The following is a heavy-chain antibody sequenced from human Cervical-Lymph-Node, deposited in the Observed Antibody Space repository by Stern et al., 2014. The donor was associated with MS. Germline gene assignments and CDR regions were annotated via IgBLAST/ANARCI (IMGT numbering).Heavy chain of an antibody. CDR2: INSDGGYT. V-gene: IGHV3-74*01. D-gene: IGHD4-11*01. Sequence: EVHLVESGGGLFQPGGSLRLSCAASGFTFKRYWMHWVRQAPGKGLVWVSRINSDGGYTTYADSVKGRFTISRDNPTKTQYVQMHNLRGEGTAVYYCARETDYSKNYDVWGQGTTVTVSS. J-gene: IGHJ6*02. CDR3: ARETDYSKNYDV. CDR1: GFTFKRYW.